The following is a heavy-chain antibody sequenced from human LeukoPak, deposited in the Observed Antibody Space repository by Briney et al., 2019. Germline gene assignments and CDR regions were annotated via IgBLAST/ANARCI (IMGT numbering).Heavy chain of an antibody. Sequence: GASVKVSCKASGGAFSSYAINWVRQAPGQGLEWMGWINTNTGNPTYAQGFTGRFVFSLDTSVSTAYLQISSLKADDTAVYYCAREVAIGRAAMEGLLHWGQGTLVTVSS. CDR1: GGAFSSYA. D-gene: IGHD5-18*01. J-gene: IGHJ4*02. CDR2: INTNTGNP. CDR3: AREVAIGRAAMEGLLH. V-gene: IGHV7-4-1*02.